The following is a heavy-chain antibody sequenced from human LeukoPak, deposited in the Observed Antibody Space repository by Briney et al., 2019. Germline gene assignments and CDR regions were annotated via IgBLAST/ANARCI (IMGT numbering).Heavy chain of an antibody. J-gene: IGHJ4*02. D-gene: IGHD3-3*01. V-gene: IGHV6-1*01. CDR3: GRETDFGVVTN. CDR1: GDSVSSNGAS. CDR2: TYYRSQQWHS. Sequence: SQTLSLTCAISGDSVSSNGASWNWIRQSPSRGLEWLGRTYYRSQQWHSDYAPSVKGRITLNPDTSKNQFSLHLNSMTPEDMAVYYCGRETDFGVVTNWGQGTLVTVSS.